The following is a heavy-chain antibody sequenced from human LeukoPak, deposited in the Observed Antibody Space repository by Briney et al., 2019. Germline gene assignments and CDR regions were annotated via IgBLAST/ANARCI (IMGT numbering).Heavy chain of an antibody. J-gene: IGHJ4*02. CDR2: ISSSGSTI. Sequence: GGSLRLSCAASGFTFSSYEMNWVRKAPGKGLEWVSYISSSGSTIYYADSVKGRFTISRDNAKNSLYLQMNSLRAEDTAVYYCARDFVAAHFDYWGQGTLVTVSS. CDR3: ARDFVAAHFDY. V-gene: IGHV3-48*03. CDR1: GFTFSSYE. D-gene: IGHD6-25*01.